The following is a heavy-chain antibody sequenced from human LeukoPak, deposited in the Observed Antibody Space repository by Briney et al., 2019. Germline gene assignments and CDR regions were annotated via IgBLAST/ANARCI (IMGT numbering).Heavy chain of an antibody. J-gene: IGHJ4*02. Sequence: GGSLRLSCAASGFTFSSYAMSWVRQAPNKGLEWVSTIDGRGSSTYYADSVKGRFTISRDNSKSTLFLQMNSLRAEDTAVYYCAKYIVVVPAAMSYFDYWGQGTLVTVSS. V-gene: IGHV3-23*05. D-gene: IGHD2-2*01. CDR2: IDGRGSST. CDR1: GFTFSSYA. CDR3: AKYIVVVPAAMSYFDY.